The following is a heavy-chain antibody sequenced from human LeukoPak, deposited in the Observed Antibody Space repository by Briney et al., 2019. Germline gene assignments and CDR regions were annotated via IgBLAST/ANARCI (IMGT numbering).Heavy chain of an antibody. J-gene: IGHJ4*02. CDR2: ISYDGSNT. CDR3: VVGGRIVVVPAAMDY. V-gene: IGHV3-30*03. Sequence: PGRSLRLSCAASGFTFSNYGMHWVRQAPGKGLEWVAVISYDGSNTYYADSVKGRFTISRDNSKNTLYLQMSSLRAEDTAVYYCVVGGRIVVVPAAMDYWGQGTLVTVSS. CDR1: GFTFSNYG. D-gene: IGHD2-2*01.